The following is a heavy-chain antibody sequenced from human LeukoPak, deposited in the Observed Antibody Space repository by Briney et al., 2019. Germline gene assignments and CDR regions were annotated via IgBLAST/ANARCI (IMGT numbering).Heavy chain of an antibody. D-gene: IGHD5-24*01. CDR3: ARHQGGDGYNYYYYYMDV. CDR2: IYYSGST. Sequence: SETLSLTCTVSGGSISSSSYCWGWLRQPPGKGLEWVGSIYYSGSTYYKPSLRSRVTISVDTSKSQFSLKLSSVTAADTAVYYCARHQGGDGYNYYYYYMDVWGKGTTVTVSS. V-gene: IGHV4-39*01. J-gene: IGHJ6*03. CDR1: GGSISSSSYC.